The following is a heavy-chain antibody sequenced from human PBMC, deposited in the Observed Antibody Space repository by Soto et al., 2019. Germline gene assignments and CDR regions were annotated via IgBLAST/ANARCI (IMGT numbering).Heavy chain of an antibody. CDR1: GFSFRSYY. J-gene: IGHJ4*02. Sequence: GGSLRLSCAASGFSFRSYYMNWVRQAPGRGLEWVSSISPSSSFLSYADSLKGRFTISRDNAKSSVHLQMNSLRAEDTAVYYCARVRTDYGSGSPYYSDSWGQGILVTVSS. D-gene: IGHD3-10*01. CDR3: ARVRTDYGSGSPYYSDS. V-gene: IGHV3-21*06. CDR2: ISPSSSFL.